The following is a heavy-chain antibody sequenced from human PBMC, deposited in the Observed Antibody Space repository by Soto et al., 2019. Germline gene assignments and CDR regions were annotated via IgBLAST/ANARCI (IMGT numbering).Heavy chain of an antibody. D-gene: IGHD2-15*01. CDR2: TYYRSKWYN. V-gene: IGHV6-1*01. CDR1: GDSVSSNSAA. Sequence: PSQTLSLTCAISGDSVSSNSAAWNWIRQSPSRGLEWLGRTYYRSKWYNDYAVSVKSRITINPDTSKNQFSLQLNSVTPEDTAVYYCARGRIVVVSIDGYYMDVWGKGTTVTVSS. CDR3: ARGRIVVVSIDGYYMDV. J-gene: IGHJ6*03.